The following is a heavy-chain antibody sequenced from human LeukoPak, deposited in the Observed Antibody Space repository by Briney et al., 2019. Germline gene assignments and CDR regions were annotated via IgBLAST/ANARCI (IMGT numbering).Heavy chain of an antibody. Sequence: SETLSLTCTVSGASFSTSAYYWGWIRQPPGKGLEWIGSIYYSGSTYYNPSLKSRVTISVDTSKNQFSLKLSSVTAADTAVYYCARLTAAGTEAYYYGMDVWGQGTTVTVSS. D-gene: IGHD6-13*01. CDR2: IYYSGST. J-gene: IGHJ6*02. CDR1: GASFSTSAYY. CDR3: ARLTAAGTEAYYYGMDV. V-gene: IGHV4-39*07.